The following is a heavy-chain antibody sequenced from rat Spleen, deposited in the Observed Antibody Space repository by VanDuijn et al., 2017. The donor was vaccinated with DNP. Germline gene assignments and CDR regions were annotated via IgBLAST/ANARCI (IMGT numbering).Heavy chain of an antibody. CDR3: ATGSYFDY. Sequence: EVQLVESGGDLVQPGRSLKLSCVASGFTFNNYWMTWIRQVPGKGLEWVASITSSGGSTYYPDSVKGRFTISRDNAKNTLYLQMNSLRSEDTATYYCATGSYFDYWGQGVMVTVSS. V-gene: IGHV5-31*01. J-gene: IGHJ2*01. CDR2: ITSSGGST. CDR1: GFTFNNYW. D-gene: IGHD5-1*01.